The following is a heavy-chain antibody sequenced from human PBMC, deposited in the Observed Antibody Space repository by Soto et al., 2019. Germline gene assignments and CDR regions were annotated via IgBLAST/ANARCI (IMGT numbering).Heavy chain of an antibody. CDR3: AKALRPFPSRPPRNWFDP. CDR1: GFTFSSYA. V-gene: IGHV3-23*01. Sequence: PGGSLRLSCAASGFTFSSYAMSWVRQSPGKGLEWVSAISGSGGSTYYADSVKGRFTISRDNSKNTLYLQMNSLRAEDTAVYYCAKALRPFPSRPPRNWFDPWGQGTLVTVAS. CDR2: ISGSGGST. D-gene: IGHD6-13*01. J-gene: IGHJ5*02.